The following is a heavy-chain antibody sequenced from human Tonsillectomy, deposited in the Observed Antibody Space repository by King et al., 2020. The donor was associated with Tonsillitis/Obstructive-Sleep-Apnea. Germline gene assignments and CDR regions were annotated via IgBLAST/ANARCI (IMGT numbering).Heavy chain of an antibody. J-gene: IGHJ4*02. Sequence: QVQLQESGPGLVKPSETLSLTCTVSGGSVRSGSHYWNWIRQPPGKGLEWIGYIYYSGSTKYNPSLNSRGTLTVATSKTQFSLWLSSVTAADTAVYYCARGKGVTIRPGGDFDYWGQGTLITVSS. D-gene: IGHD3-3*01. CDR1: GGSVRSGSHY. CDR3: ARGKGVTIRPGGDFDY. CDR2: IYYSGST. V-gene: IGHV4-61*01.